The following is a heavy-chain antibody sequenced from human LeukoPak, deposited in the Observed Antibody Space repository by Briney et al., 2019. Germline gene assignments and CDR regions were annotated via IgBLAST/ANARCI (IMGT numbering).Heavy chain of an antibody. Sequence: SETLSLTCAVYGGSFSGYYWSWIRQPPGEGLEWIGEINHSGSTNYNPSLKSRVTISVDTSKNQFSLKLSSVTAADTAVYYCAREQFSSGWYPLGYWGQGTLVTVSS. D-gene: IGHD6-19*01. CDR2: INHSGST. J-gene: IGHJ4*02. CDR3: AREQFSSGWYPLGY. V-gene: IGHV4-34*01. CDR1: GGSFSGYY.